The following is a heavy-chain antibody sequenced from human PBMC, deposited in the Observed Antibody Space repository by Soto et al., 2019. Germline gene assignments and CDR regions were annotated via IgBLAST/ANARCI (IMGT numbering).Heavy chain of an antibody. D-gene: IGHD6-13*01. V-gene: IGHV4-30-2*01. CDR2: IYHSGST. Sequence: PXEALALTCAVSGCSISSGGYSWSWIRQPPGKGLEWIGYIYHSGSTYYNPSLKSRVTISVDRSKNQFSLKLSSVTAADTAVYYCARAGYSSSWYGGRYYYYGMDVWGQGTTVTVSS. CDR3: ARAGYSSSWYGGRYYYYGMDV. CDR1: GCSISSGGYS. J-gene: IGHJ6*02.